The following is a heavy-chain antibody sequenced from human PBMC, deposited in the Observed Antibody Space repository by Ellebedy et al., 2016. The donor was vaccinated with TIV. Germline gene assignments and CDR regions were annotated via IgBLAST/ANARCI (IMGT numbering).Heavy chain of an antibody. CDR2: ISGSGGST. D-gene: IGHD4-17*01. J-gene: IGHJ4*02. Sequence: GESLKISXAASGFTFSSYAMSWVRQAPGKGLEWVSAISGSGGSTYYADSVKGRFTISRDNSKNTLYLQMNSLRAEDTAVYYCARARSRFNGDFDYWGQGTLVTVSS. CDR3: ARARSRFNGDFDY. V-gene: IGHV3-23*01. CDR1: GFTFSSYA.